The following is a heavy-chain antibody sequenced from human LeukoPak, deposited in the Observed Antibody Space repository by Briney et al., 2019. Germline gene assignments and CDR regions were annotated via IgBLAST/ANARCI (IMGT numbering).Heavy chain of an antibody. CDR1: GGTFSSYA. Sequence: ASVKVSCKASGGTFSSYAISWVRQAPGQGLEWMGGFDPEDGETIYAQKFQGRVTMTEDTSTDTAYMELSSLRSEDTAVYYCATLYYWGQGTLVTVSS. CDR2: FDPEDGET. J-gene: IGHJ4*02. CDR3: ATLYY. V-gene: IGHV1-24*01.